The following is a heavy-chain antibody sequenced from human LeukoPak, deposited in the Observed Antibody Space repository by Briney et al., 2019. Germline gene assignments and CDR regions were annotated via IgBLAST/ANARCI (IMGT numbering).Heavy chain of an antibody. V-gene: IGHV4-34*01. Sequence: PSETLSLTCAVYGGSFSGYYWSWIRQPPGKGLEWVGEINHSGSTNYNPSLKSRVTISVDTSKNQFSLKLSSVTAADTAVYYCAREYYDFWSGSNPLYYYYYYMDVWGKGTTVTVSS. CDR3: AREYYDFWSGSNPLYYYYYYMDV. CDR2: INHSGST. D-gene: IGHD3-3*01. J-gene: IGHJ6*03. CDR1: GGSFSGYY.